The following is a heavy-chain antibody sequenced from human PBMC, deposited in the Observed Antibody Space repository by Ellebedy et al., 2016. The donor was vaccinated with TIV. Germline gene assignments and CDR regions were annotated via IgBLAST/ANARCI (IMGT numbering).Heavy chain of an antibody. V-gene: IGHV3-74*01. CDR3: ASSNPGGYPKDYFGN. CDR1: GYTFTSYW. J-gene: IGHJ4*02. D-gene: IGHD3-22*01. CDR2: INGDGSHT. Sequence: GESLKISCAASGYTFTSYWMHWVRQAPGKGLVWVSHINGDGSHTIYADSVKGRFTISRDNARNSLYLQMNSLRAEDTAVYFCASSNPGGYPKDYFGNWGQGTLVTVSS.